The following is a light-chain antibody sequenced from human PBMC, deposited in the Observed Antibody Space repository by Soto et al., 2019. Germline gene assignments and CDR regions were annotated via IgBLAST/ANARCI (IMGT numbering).Light chain of an antibody. CDR1: QDISDV. Sequence: DIQMTQSPSALSASVGYRFTITCQASQDISDVLNWYQQQPGKAPKVLIYDASKLQTGVPSRFSGRGSGKDFTFTISSLQPDDSGTYYCQQFYDLPITFGQGTQLEIK. V-gene: IGKV1-33*01. J-gene: IGKJ5*01. CDR3: QQFYDLPIT. CDR2: DAS.